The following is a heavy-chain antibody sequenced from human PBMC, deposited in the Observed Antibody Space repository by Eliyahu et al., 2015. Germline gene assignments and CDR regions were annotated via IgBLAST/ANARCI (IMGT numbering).Heavy chain of an antibody. D-gene: IGHD5-12*01. V-gene: IGHV4-39*07. J-gene: IGHJ5*02. CDR3: ARDDSGYASNWFDP. Sequence: QLQLQESGPGLVKPSETLSLTCXVSGXSIXXSSYYWGWIRQPPGKGPGWIGSIYYSGSTYYNPSLKSRVTISVDTSKNQFSLKLSSVTAADTAVYYCARDDSGYASNWFDPWGQGTLVTVSS. CDR1: GXSIXXSSYY. CDR2: IYYSGST.